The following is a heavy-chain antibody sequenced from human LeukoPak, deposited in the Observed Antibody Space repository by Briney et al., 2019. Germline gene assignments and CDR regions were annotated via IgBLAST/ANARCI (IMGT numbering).Heavy chain of an antibody. Sequence: GGSLRLSCAVSGFTFRSYWMSWVRQAPGKGLEWVANINQDGSEKDYVDSVKGRFTISRDNAKNSLYLQTNSLRAEDTAVYYCARARGSYDLDYWGQGTLVTVSS. D-gene: IGHD1-26*01. J-gene: IGHJ4*02. V-gene: IGHV3-7*04. CDR2: INQDGSEK. CDR1: GFTFRSYW. CDR3: ARARGSYDLDY.